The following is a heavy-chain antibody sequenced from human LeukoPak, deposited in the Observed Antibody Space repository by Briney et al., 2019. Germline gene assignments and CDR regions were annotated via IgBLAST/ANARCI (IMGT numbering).Heavy chain of an antibody. D-gene: IGHD1-26*01. CDR1: GFTFDNYA. V-gene: IGHV3-74*01. Sequence: GRSLRLSCAASGFTFDNYAMHWVRQAPGKGLVWVSRIKGDGSRTSYADSVKGRFTISRDNAKNTLFLQMNSLRAEDTAVYYCVRDGVGAPPFDYWGQGALVTVSS. J-gene: IGHJ4*02. CDR3: VRDGVGAPPFDY. CDR2: IKGDGSRT.